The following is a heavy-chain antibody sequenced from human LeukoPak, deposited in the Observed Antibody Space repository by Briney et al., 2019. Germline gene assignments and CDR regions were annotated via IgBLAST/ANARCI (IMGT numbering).Heavy chain of an antibody. CDR1: GGSISSYY. J-gene: IGHJ6*03. V-gene: IGHV4-59*12. D-gene: IGHD6-19*01. Sequence: PSETLSLTCTVSGGSISSYYWSWIRQPPGKGLDYIGYIYYSGSTNYNPSLKSRVTMSVDTSENQFSLKLSSVTAADTAVYYCARVVFLRAVAGYMDVWGKGTTVTVSS. CDR3: ARVVFLRAVAGYMDV. CDR2: IYYSGST.